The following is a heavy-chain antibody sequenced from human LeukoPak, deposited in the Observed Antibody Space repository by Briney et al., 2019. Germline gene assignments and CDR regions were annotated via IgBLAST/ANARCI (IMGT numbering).Heavy chain of an antibody. Sequence: ASVKVSCKASGYTFTSYGISWVRQAPGQGLEWMGWINPNSGGTNYAQKFQGRVTMTRDTSISTAYMELSRLRSDDTAVYYCARDRITMVRGVMGNWFDPWGQGTLVTVSS. CDR3: ARDRITMVRGVMGNWFDP. D-gene: IGHD3-10*01. CDR1: GYTFTSYG. J-gene: IGHJ5*02. V-gene: IGHV1-2*02. CDR2: INPNSGGT.